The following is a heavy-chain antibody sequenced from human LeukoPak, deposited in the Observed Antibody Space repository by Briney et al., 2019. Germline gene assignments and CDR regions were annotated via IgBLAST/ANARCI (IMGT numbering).Heavy chain of an antibody. D-gene: IGHD3-10*01. J-gene: IGHJ3*02. CDR2: IYYSGST. Sequence: SETLSLTCTVSGGSISSYYWSWIRQPPGKGLEWIGYIYYSGSTNYNPSLKSRVTISVDASKNQFSLKLSSVTAADTAVYYCARVYGSGSYDAFDIWGQGTMVTVSS. CDR1: GGSISSYY. V-gene: IGHV4-59*08. CDR3: ARVYGSGSYDAFDI.